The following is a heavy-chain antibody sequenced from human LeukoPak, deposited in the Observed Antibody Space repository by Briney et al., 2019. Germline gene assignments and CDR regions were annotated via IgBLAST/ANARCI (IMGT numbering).Heavy chain of an antibody. CDR3: AKDYSSSWMATFDI. V-gene: IGHV3-23*01. CDR1: GFTFSSYA. D-gene: IGHD6-13*01. J-gene: IGHJ3*02. CDR2: ISGSGGST. Sequence: QPGGSLRLSCAASGFTFSSYAMSWVRQAPGKGLEWVSAISGSGGSTYYADSVKGRFTISRDNAKNSLYLQMNSLRPEDTALYYCAKDYSSSWMATFDIWGRGTMVTVSS.